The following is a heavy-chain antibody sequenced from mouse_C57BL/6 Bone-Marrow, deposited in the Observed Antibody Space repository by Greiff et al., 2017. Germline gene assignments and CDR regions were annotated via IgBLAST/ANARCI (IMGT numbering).Heavy chain of an antibody. D-gene: IGHD1-1*01. V-gene: IGHV5-12*01. Sequence: EVKLEESGGGLVQPGGSLKLSYAASGFTFSDYYMYWVRQTPEKRLEWVAYISNGGGSTYYPDTVKGRFTISRDNAKNTLYLQMSRLKSEDTAMYYCARRSHYYGSSYGIYYAMDYWGQGTSVTVSS. CDR1: GFTFSDYY. CDR2: ISNGGGST. CDR3: ARRSHYYGSSYGIYYAMDY. J-gene: IGHJ4*01.